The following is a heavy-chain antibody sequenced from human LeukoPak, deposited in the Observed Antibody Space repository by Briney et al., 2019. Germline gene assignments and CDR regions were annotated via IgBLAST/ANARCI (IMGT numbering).Heavy chain of an antibody. D-gene: IGHD6-13*01. V-gene: IGHV3-21*01. J-gene: IGHJ6*02. CDR1: GFTFSSYS. CDR2: ISSSSSYI. Sequence: GGSLRLSCAASGFTFSSYSMNWVRQAPGKGLEWVSSISSSSSYIYYADSVKGRFTISRDNAKNSLYLQMNSLRAEDTAVYYCARDGYSSSGDYYYYGMGVWGQGTTVTVSS. CDR3: ARDGYSSSGDYYYYGMGV.